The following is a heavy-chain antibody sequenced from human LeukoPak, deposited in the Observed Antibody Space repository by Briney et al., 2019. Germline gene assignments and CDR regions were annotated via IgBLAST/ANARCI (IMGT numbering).Heavy chain of an antibody. Sequence: SQTLSLTCAISGDSVSSKTATWNWIRQSPSRGLEWLGRTCFRSKWYYDYAMSVKGGVTINPDTSKNHFSLHLDSVPPEDTAVYYCARDQWYDILSFDYWGQGTLVTVSS. CDR3: ARDQWYDILSFDY. J-gene: IGHJ4*02. D-gene: IGHD3-9*01. CDR1: GDSVSSKTAT. CDR2: TCFRSKWYY. V-gene: IGHV6-1*01.